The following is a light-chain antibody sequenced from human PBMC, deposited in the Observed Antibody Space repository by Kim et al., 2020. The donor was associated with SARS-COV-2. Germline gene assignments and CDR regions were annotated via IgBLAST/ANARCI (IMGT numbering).Light chain of an antibody. J-gene: IGKJ4*01. CDR1: QSANSN. Sequence: VSPGERATRSCRASQSANSNLAWYQQKPGQAPRLLLYGASTRATDIPARFSGSGSGTDFTLTISCLQSEDFAVYYCQQYDKWPLTFGGGTKVDIK. CDR3: QQYDKWPLT. CDR2: GAS. V-gene: IGKV3-15*01.